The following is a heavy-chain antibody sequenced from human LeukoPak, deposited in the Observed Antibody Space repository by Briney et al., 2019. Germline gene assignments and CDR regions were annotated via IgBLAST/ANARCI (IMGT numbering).Heavy chain of an antibody. D-gene: IGHD5-18*01. J-gene: IGHJ6*02. CDR3: ARGPSIQLWSDPYYYYGMDV. V-gene: IGHV4-39*07. Sequence: SETLSLTCTVSGGSISSSSYYWGWIRQPPGKGLEWIGSIYYSGSTYYNPSLKSRVAISVDTSKNQFSLKLSSVTAADTTVYYCARGPSIQLWSDPYYYYGMDVWGQGTTVTVSS. CDR2: IYYSGST. CDR1: GGSISSSSYY.